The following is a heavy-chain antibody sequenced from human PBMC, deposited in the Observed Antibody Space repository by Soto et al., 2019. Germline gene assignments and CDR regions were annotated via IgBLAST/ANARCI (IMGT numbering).Heavy chain of an antibody. D-gene: IGHD3-22*01. CDR2: FDPEDGET. CDR3: ATRAPNYYDSSGPAFDY. CDR1: GYTLTELS. J-gene: IGHJ4*02. Sequence: ASVKVSCKVSGYTLTELSMHWVRQAPGKGLEWMGGFDPEDGETIYAQKFQGRVTMTEDTSTDTAYMELSSLRSEDTAVYYCATRAPNYYDSSGPAFDYWGQGTLVTVSS. V-gene: IGHV1-24*01.